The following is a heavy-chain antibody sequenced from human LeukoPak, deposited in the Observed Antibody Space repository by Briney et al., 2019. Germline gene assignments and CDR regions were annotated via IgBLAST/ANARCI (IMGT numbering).Heavy chain of an antibody. CDR1: GDSVSRNNAG. D-gene: IGHD6-19*01. V-gene: IGHV6-1*01. Sequence: SQTLSLTCAISGDSVSRNNAGLNWIRQSPSSGLEWLVRTYYRSQFYRDYAVSVQGRLTIDPDTSRNQFSLQLNSVTPEDTAIYYCVRGQWNPVYYFDSWGQGTLVTVSS. CDR2: TYYRSQFYR. J-gene: IGHJ4*02. CDR3: VRGQWNPVYYFDS.